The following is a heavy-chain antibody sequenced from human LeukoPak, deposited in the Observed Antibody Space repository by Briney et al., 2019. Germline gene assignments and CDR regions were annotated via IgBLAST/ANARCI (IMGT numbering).Heavy chain of an antibody. D-gene: IGHD1-1*01. CDR2: ISSSSSTI. J-gene: IGHJ3*02. CDR1: GFTFSSYS. V-gene: IGHV3-48*01. CDR3: AKSLFTSATGTGRAFHI. Sequence: GGSLRLSCAASGFTFSSYSMNWVRQAPGKGLEWVSYISSSSSTIYYADSVKGRFTISKDTSKNTLSLQMNGLRAEDTAIFYCAKSLFTSATGTGRAFHIWGQGTRVTVSS.